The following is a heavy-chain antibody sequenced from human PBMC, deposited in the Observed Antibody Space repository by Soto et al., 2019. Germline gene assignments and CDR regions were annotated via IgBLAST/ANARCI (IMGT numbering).Heavy chain of an antibody. D-gene: IGHD2-15*01. V-gene: IGHV4-39*01. J-gene: IGHJ4*02. CDR3: ARGVGVVVVAATYYFDY. CDR2: IYYSGST. Sequence: SETLSLTCTVSGGSISSSSYYWGWIRQPPGKGLEWIGSIYYSGSTYYNPSLKSRVTISVDTSKNQFSLKLSSVTAADTAVYYCARGVGVVVVAATYYFDYWGQGTLVTVSS. CDR1: GGSISSSSYY.